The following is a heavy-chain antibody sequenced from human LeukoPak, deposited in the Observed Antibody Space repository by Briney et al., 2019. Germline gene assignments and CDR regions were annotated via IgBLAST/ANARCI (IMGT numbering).Heavy chain of an antibody. Sequence: GGSLRLSCAASGFTFSSYAMSWVRQAPGKGLEWVSAISGSGGSTYYADPVKGRFTISRDNSKNTLYLQMNSLRAEDTAVYYCAKLTTVTTTLKYYFDYWGQGTLVTVSS. V-gene: IGHV3-23*01. CDR2: ISGSGGST. J-gene: IGHJ4*02. CDR1: GFTFSSYA. CDR3: AKLTTVTTTLKYYFDY. D-gene: IGHD4-17*01.